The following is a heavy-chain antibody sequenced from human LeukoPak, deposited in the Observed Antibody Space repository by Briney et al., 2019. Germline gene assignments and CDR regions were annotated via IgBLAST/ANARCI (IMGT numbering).Heavy chain of an antibody. CDR1: GASFRSYY. D-gene: IGHD4-11*01. V-gene: IGHV4-59*01. CDR3: AKPLTPYSNGGSGCYFDY. CDR2: IYHTGRT. Sequence: PSETLSLTCTVSGASFRSYYWSWIRQPPGKGLDWIAYIYHTGRTNYNPSLKSRVTISVDTSKNQFSLRLNSVTAADTAVYYCAKPLTPYSNGGSGCYFDYWGQGTLVTVSS. J-gene: IGHJ4*02.